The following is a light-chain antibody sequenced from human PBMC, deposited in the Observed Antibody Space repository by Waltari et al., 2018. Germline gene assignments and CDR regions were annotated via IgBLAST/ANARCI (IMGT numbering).Light chain of an antibody. CDR1: SSNIGAGYA. V-gene: IGLV1-40*01. CDR3: QCYDSSLSGSV. Sequence: QSVLTQPPSVSGAPGQRVTISCTGSSSNIGAGYAVHWYQQLPGTAPKPPIYGKPTRPSGVPDRFSGSKSGTSASLAITGLQAEDEADYDCQCYDSSLSGSVFGGGTKLTVL. J-gene: IGLJ3*02. CDR2: GKP.